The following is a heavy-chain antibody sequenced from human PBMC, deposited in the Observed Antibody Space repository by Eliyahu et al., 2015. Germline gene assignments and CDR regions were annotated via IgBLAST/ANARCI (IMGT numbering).Heavy chain of an antibody. Sequence: EVQLVQSGAEVXKPGESLXIXCKGSGFNFATSWXSWVXQIPGKGLEWMGTIDPTDSYTSYSPSFQGHVTISTDKSITTAYLQWSSLTAPVSAIYYCAKHGGNHLFTHWGQGTLITVSS. CDR2: IDPTDSYT. J-gene: IGHJ4*02. CDR1: GFNFATSW. D-gene: IGHD3-16*01. V-gene: IGHV5-10-1*03. CDR3: AKHGGNHLFTH.